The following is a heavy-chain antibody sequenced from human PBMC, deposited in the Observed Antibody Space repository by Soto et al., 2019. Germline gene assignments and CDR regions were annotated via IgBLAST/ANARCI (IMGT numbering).Heavy chain of an antibody. J-gene: IGHJ6*02. D-gene: IGHD6-6*01. CDR2: ISTYNGDA. V-gene: IGHV1-18*01. CDR3: AREGPRPYYYYGMDV. CDR1: GYTFSTSG. Sequence: QAQLEQSGAEVKKPGASVKVSCMSSGYTFSTSGISWVRQAPGQGLEWMGWISTYNGDANYAQRFQGRVTMTTDTSTSTTFMELRSLRSDDTAVYYCAREGPRPYYYYGMDVWGQGTTVTVSS.